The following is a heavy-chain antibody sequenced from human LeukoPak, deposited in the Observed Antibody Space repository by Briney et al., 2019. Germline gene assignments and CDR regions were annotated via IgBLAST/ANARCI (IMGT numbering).Heavy chain of an antibody. V-gene: IGHV4-59*08. D-gene: IGHD2-8*02. CDR1: GGSISSYY. CDR3: AGHHPRNTVDF. J-gene: IGHJ4*02. Sequence: SETLSLTCTVSGGSISSYYWSWIRHPPGKGVEWIAYISDIGSINYNPSLKSRVTISPETSKNQFSLKQSSVTAADTAVYYCAGHHPRNTVDFWGQGTLVTVSS. CDR2: ISDIGSI.